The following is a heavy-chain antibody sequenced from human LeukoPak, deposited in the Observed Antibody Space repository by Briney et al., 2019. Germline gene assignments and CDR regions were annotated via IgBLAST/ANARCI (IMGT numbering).Heavy chain of an antibody. V-gene: IGHV1-58*02. J-gene: IGHJ6*03. CDR1: GFTFTSSA. CDR2: IVVGSGNT. CDR3: ARLTIEDYYMDV. Sequence: SVKVSCKASGFTFTSSAMQWVRQARGQRLEWIGWIVVGSGNTNYAQKLQGRVTMTTDTSTSTAYMELRSLRSDDTAVYYCARLTIEDYYMDVWGKGTTVTVSS. D-gene: IGHD2-21*01.